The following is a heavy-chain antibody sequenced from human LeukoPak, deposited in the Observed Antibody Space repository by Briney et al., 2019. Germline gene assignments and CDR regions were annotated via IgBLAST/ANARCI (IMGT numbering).Heavy chain of an antibody. CDR3: ARLNGGN. V-gene: IGHV4-59*08. CDR1: GGSISYYY. Sequence: SETLSLTCSVSGGSISYYYWSWIRQPPGKGLEWIGYIDYSGNTAYNPSLNGRVAVSVDTSKSQLSLKLRSVTAADTAVYYCARLNGGNWGPGILVTVSS. J-gene: IGHJ4*02. D-gene: IGHD4-23*01. CDR2: IDYSGNT.